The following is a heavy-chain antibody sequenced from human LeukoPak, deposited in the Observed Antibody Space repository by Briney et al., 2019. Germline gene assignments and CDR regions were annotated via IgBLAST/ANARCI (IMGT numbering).Heavy chain of an antibody. CDR2: IYYSGST. CDR1: GGSISSSSYY. J-gene: IGHJ4*02. V-gene: IGHV4-39*07. Sequence: PSETLSLTCTVSGGSISSSSYYWGWIRQPPGKGLEWIGSIYYSGSTYYNPSLKSRVTISVDTSKNQFSLKLSSVTAADTAVYYCARRFRYYFDYWGQGTLVTVCS. D-gene: IGHD3-10*01. CDR3: ARRFRYYFDY.